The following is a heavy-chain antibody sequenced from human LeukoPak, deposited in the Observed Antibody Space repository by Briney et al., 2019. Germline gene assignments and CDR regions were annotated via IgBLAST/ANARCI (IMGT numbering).Heavy chain of an antibody. CDR2: ISNNGGTI. CDR3: ARDAYTYGMVFDY. D-gene: IGHD5-18*01. V-gene: IGHV3-48*03. CDR1: GFTFSGYE. J-gene: IGHJ4*02. Sequence: GGSLRLSRAASGFTFSGYEMNWVRQAPGKGLEWVSYISNNGGTISYADSVKGRFTISRDNAKNSLFLQMNSLRAEDTAVYYCARDAYTYGMVFDYWGQGTLVTISS.